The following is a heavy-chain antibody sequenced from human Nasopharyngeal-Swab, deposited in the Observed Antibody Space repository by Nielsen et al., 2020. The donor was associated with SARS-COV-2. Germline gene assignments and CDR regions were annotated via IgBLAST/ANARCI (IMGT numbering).Heavy chain of an antibody. V-gene: IGHV1-69*13. CDR3: ARCRDPGYHCRGEAT. D-gene: IGHD3-9*01. Sequence: SVKVSCKASGGPHNTYAITWVRQAPGQGLEWMGGIIPVFGTPSYAQKFQDRVTITADESANTAYLELRSLRSEDTAVYYCARCRDPGYHCRGEATWGQGTLVTVSS. CDR2: IIPVFGTP. CDR1: GGPHNTYA. J-gene: IGHJ4*02.